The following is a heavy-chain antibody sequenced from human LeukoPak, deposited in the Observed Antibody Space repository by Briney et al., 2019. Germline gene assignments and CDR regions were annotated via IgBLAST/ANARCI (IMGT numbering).Heavy chain of an antibody. J-gene: IGHJ4*02. Sequence: SETLSLTCTVSGASISSGGFYWSWIRQPPGKGLEWIGYIYHSGSTYYNPSLKSRVTMSVDRSRDQFSLRLSSVTAADTAVYYCARMQGFQLPQADYWGQGTQVTVSS. D-gene: IGHD2-2*01. CDR2: IYHSGST. V-gene: IGHV4-30-2*01. CDR3: ARMQGFQLPQADY. CDR1: GASISSGGFY.